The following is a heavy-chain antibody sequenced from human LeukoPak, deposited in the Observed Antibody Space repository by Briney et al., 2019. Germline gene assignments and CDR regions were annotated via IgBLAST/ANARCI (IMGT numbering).Heavy chain of an antibody. J-gene: IGHJ4*02. CDR3: ARVLWELEPIPDY. D-gene: IGHD1-1*01. V-gene: IGHV4-30-4*07. Sequence: SETLSLTCAVSGDSISSGGYSWSWIRQPPGKGLEWIGYIYYSGSTYYNPSLKSRVTISVDTSKNQFSLKLSSVTAADTAVYYCARVLWELEPIPDYWGQGTLVTVSS. CDR2: IYYSGST. CDR1: GDSISSGGYS.